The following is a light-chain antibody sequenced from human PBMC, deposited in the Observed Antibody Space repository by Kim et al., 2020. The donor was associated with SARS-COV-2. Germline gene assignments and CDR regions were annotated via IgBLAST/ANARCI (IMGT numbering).Light chain of an antibody. CDR3: QAWDSSTVV. V-gene: IGLV3-1*01. Sequence: SYELTQPPSVSVSPGQTASITCSGDKLGDKYACWYQQKPGQSPVLVIYQDSKRPSGIPERFSGSNSGNTATLTISETQAMGEADYYCQAWDSSTVVFGGG. CDR2: QDS. J-gene: IGLJ2*01. CDR1: KLGDKY.